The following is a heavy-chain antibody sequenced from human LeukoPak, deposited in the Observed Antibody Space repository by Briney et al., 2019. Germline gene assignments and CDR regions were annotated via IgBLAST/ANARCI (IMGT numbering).Heavy chain of an antibody. CDR1: GFIFSDYY. J-gene: IGHJ4*02. V-gene: IGHV3-11*01. D-gene: IGHD6-13*01. Sequence: GGSLRLSCAASGFIFSDYYMSWIRQAPGKGLEWISYVSDGGSTKYYADSVKGRFIISRDNDKNSLLLQMDSLRVEDTAIYYCARETGSTWNAPIDYWGQGILVTVSS. CDR2: VSDGGSTK. CDR3: ARETGSTWNAPIDY.